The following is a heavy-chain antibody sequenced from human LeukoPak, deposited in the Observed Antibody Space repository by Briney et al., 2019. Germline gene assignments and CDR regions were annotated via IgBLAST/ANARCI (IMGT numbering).Heavy chain of an antibody. V-gene: IGHV3-30*03. CDR2: ISYDGSNK. Sequence: HPGGSLRLSCAASGFTFSSYGMHWVRQAPGKGLEWVAVISYDGSNKYYADSVKGRFTISRDNSKNTLYLQMNSLRAEDTAVYYCVAPNFWSGYYALGYWGQGTLVTVSS. D-gene: IGHD3-3*01. CDR3: VAPNFWSGYYALGY. CDR1: GFTFSSYG. J-gene: IGHJ4*02.